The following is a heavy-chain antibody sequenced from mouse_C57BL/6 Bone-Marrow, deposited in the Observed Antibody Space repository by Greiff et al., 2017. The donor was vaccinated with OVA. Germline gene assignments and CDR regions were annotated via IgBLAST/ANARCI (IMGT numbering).Heavy chain of an antibody. CDR2: INPGSGGT. J-gene: IGHJ3*01. CDR3: ARLGRGAY. Sequence: QVQLQQSGAELVRPGTSVKVSCKASGYAFTNYLIEWVKQRPGQGLEWIGVINPGSGGTNYNEKFKGKATLTADKSSSTAYMQLSSLTSEDSSVYFCARLGRGAYWGQGTLVTVSA. V-gene: IGHV1-54*01. D-gene: IGHD4-1*01. CDR1: GYAFTNYL.